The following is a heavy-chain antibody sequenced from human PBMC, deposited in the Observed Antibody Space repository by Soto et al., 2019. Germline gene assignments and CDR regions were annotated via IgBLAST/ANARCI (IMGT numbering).Heavy chain of an antibody. CDR1: GGSITDNY. J-gene: IGHJ5*02. CDR3: ARLSADGGWFDR. D-gene: IGHD2-2*01. CDR2: IFYGGST. V-gene: IGHV4-59*01. Sequence: RSLTCTVSGGSITDNYWGWIRQPPGKGLECIGYIFYGGSTTYSPSLKSRIAMSLGTSTSRFSLSLSSVNAADTALYFCARLSADGGWFDRWGLGTLVTVSS.